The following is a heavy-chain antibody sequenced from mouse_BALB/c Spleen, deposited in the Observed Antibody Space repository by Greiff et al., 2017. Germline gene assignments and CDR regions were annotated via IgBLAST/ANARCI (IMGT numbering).Heavy chain of an antibody. Sequence: EVQGVESGGGLVQPGGSRKLSCAASGFTFSSFGMHWVRQAPEKGLEWVAYISSGSSTIYYADTVKGRFTISRDNPKNTLFLQMTRLRSEDTAMYYCARGNDYWGQGTTLTVSS. V-gene: IGHV5-17*02. CDR1: GFTFSSFG. CDR2: ISSGSSTI. J-gene: IGHJ2*01. CDR3: ARGNDY.